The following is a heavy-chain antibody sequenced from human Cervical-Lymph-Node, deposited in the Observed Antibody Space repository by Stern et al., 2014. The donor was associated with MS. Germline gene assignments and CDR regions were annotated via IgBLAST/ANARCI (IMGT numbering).Heavy chain of an antibody. J-gene: IGHJ5*02. CDR1: GFTFSGYW. V-gene: IGHV3-7*01. Sequence: VQLVESGGGLVQPGGSLRLSCAASGFTFSGYWMNWVRQAPGKGLEWVANIKEDGSETYYVDSVKGRFTISRDNAKNSLYLQMNSLRAEDTAVYYCARGSDTWGQGTLVTVSS. CDR3: ARGSDT. CDR2: IKEDGSET. D-gene: IGHD2-15*01.